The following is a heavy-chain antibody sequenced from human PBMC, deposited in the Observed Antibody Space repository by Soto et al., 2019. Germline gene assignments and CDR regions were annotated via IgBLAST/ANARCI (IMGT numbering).Heavy chain of an antibody. V-gene: IGHV1-8*01. CDR1: RYTFSSYD. J-gene: IGHJ6*02. D-gene: IGHD1-26*01. CDR2: MSPNSGTT. CDR3: ARGIDAGVDI. Sequence: XSGKLSCKAFRYTFSSYDSNWLRQATGQGLEWMGWMSPNSGTTDYAQKFQGRVTMTRDTSISTAYMELSSLTSEDTAVYFCARGIDAGVDIWGQGTTVTVSS.